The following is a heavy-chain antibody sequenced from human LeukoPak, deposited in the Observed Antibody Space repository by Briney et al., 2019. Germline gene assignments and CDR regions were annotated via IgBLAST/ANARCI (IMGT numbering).Heavy chain of an antibody. Sequence: PGGSLRLSCAASGFTFSIYSMNWVRQAPGMGLEWVSYIGGTHSNIYYADSVKGRFTISRDNSKNTLYLQMNSLRAEDTAVYYCASQGGLLWFGELSGGMDVWGQGTTVTVSS. J-gene: IGHJ6*02. D-gene: IGHD3-10*01. CDR2: IGGTHSNI. CDR3: ASQGGLLWFGELSGGMDV. CDR1: GFTFSIYS. V-gene: IGHV3-48*01.